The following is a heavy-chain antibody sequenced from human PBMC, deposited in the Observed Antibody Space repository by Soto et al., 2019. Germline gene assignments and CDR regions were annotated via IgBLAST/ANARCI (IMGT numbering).Heavy chain of an antibody. CDR1: GGSISSGDYY. V-gene: IGHV4-30-4*01. D-gene: IGHD4-17*01. CDR2: IYYSGST. CDR3: ARADDYGDYGAEYFQH. Sequence: QVQLQESGPGLVKPSQTLSLTCTVSGGSISSGDYYWSWIRQPPGKGLVWIGYIYYSGSTYYNPSLKSRVTISVDTSKNQFSLKLSSVTAADTAVYYCARADDYGDYGAEYFQHWGQGTLVTVSS. J-gene: IGHJ1*01.